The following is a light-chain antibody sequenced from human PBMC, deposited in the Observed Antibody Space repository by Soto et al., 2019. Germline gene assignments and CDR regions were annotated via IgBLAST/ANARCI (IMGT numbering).Light chain of an antibody. J-gene: IGLJ1*01. Sequence: QSALTQPPSASGTPGQRVTISCSGSSSSIGTNYVYWYQQFPGTAPKLLIYKSNQRPSGVPDRFSGSKSGTSASLAISGLRSEDEADYHCASWDDSLSGYVFGTGTQLTVL. CDR3: ASWDDSLSGYV. CDR2: KSN. CDR1: SSSIGTNY. V-gene: IGLV1-47*01.